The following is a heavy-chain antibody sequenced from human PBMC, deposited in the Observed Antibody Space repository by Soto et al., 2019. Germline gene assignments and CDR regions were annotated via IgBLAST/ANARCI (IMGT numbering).Heavy chain of an antibody. V-gene: IGHV1-69*01. Sequence: QVQLVQSGAEVKKPGSSVKVSCTASGGTFSSYAISWVRQAPGQGLEWMGEIIPIFGTANYAQKFQGRITITADESTSTAYMELSSLRSEDTAVYYCARGKAAQYSSSWYRRYYFDYWGQGTLVTVSS. CDR3: ARGKAAQYSSSWYRRYYFDY. CDR1: GGTFSSYA. D-gene: IGHD6-13*01. CDR2: IIPIFGTA. J-gene: IGHJ4*02.